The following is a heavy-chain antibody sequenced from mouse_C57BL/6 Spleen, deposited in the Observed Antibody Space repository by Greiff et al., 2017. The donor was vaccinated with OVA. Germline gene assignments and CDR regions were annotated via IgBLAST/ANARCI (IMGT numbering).Heavy chain of an antibody. D-gene: IGHD3-2*02. V-gene: IGHV1-54*01. CDR3: AKAELYYFDY. Sequence: QVQLQQSGAELVRPGTSVKVSCKASGYAFTNYLIEWVKQRPGQGLEWIGVINPGSGGTNYNGKFKGKATLTADKSSSTAYMQLSSLTSEDSAVYFCAKAELYYFDYWGQGTTLTVSS. J-gene: IGHJ2*01. CDR2: INPGSGGT. CDR1: GYAFTNYL.